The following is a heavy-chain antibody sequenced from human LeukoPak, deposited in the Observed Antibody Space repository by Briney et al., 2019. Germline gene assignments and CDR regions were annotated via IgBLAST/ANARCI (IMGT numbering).Heavy chain of an antibody. CDR1: GFTFNSYW. CDR2: LNQDGSEK. D-gene: IGHD5-18*01. Sequence: PGGSLRLSCAASGFTFNSYWMSWVRQAPGKGLEWVANLNQDGSEKYYVDSVKGRFTISRDNAKNSLYLQMNSLRAEDTAVYYCARGRGYSYVYWGQGTLVTVSS. V-gene: IGHV3-7*01. CDR3: ARGRGYSYVY. J-gene: IGHJ4*02.